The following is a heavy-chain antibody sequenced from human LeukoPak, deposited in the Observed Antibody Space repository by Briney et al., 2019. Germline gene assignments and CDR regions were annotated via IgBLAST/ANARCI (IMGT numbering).Heavy chain of an antibody. Sequence: PGGSLRLSCAVSGFSFSDHYMDWVRQAPGRGLEWVGRTRNKANSYTTEYAASVKGRFTISRDDSKSSLYLQIKSLKTEHTAVYYCAISLTSTYTFDIWGQGTMVTVSS. V-gene: IGHV3-72*01. J-gene: IGHJ3*02. CDR1: GFSFSDHY. D-gene: IGHD3-9*01. CDR2: TRNKANSYTT. CDR3: AISLTSTYTFDI.